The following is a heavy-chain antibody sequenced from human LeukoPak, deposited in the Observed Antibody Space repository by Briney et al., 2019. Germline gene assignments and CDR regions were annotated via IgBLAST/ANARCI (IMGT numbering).Heavy chain of an antibody. J-gene: IGHJ4*02. V-gene: IGHV4-34*01. CDR1: GGSFSGYY. Sequence: PSETLSLTCAVYGGSFSGYYWSWIRQPPGKGLEWIGEINHSGSTNYNPSLKSRVTISVDTSKNQFSLKLSSVTAADTAVYYCARASRVTYSSSWAAKKHPTLNTHFDYWGQGTLVTVSS. D-gene: IGHD6-13*01. CDR3: ARASRVTYSSSWAAKKHPTLNTHFDY. CDR2: INHSGST.